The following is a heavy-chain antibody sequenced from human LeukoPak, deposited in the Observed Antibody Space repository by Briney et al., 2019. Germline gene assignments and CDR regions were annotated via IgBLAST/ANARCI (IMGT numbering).Heavy chain of an antibody. CDR3: ARDYCGGDCHITGY. J-gene: IGHJ4*02. D-gene: IGHD2-21*02. CDR2: ISYDGSNN. V-gene: IGHV3-30*03. Sequence: PGGSLRLSCAASGFTFNTFGKHWVRQAPDKGLEWVAVISYDGSNNYCADSVKGRFTISRDNSKNTLYLQMNSLRAEDTAVYYCARDYCGGDCHITGYWGQGTLATVSS. CDR1: GFTFNTFG.